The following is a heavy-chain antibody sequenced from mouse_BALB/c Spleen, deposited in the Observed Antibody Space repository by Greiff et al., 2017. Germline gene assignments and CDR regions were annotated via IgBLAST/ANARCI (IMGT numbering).Heavy chain of an antibody. CDR2: IAPGSGST. Sequence: DLVKPGASVKLSCKASGYTFTSYWINWIKQRPGQGLEWIGRIAPGSGSTYYNEMFKGKATLTVDTSSSTAYIQLSSLSSEDSAVYFCAREATMHVDVWGAGTTVTVSS. V-gene: IGHV1S41*01. CDR3: AREATMHVDV. D-gene: IGHD2-1*01. J-gene: IGHJ1*01. CDR1: GYTFTSYW.